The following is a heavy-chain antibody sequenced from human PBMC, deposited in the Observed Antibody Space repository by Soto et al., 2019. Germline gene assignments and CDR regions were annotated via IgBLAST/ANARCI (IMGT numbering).Heavy chain of an antibody. CDR1: GYTFTSYG. CDR3: AREAEMVGAFNFDY. Sequence: ASVKVSCKASGYTFTSYGIIWVRQAPGQGLEWMGWISAYNGNTNYAQKLQGRVTMTTDTSTSTAYMELRSLRSDDTAVYYCAREAEMVGAFNFDYWGQGTLVTVSS. J-gene: IGHJ4*02. CDR2: ISAYNGNT. D-gene: IGHD1-26*01. V-gene: IGHV1-18*01.